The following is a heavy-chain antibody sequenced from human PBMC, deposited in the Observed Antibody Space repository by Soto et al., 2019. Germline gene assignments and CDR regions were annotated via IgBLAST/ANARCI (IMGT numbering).Heavy chain of an antibody. J-gene: IGHJ4*02. CDR3: ARVGATVTTALDY. Sequence: QVQLQESGPGLVKPSQTLSPTCTVSGGSIRSGGYYWSWIRQYPGKGLEWIGYIYYSGSTYYNPSLKSRVTISVDTSKNQFSLKLSSVTAADTAVYYCARVGATVTTALDYWGQGTLVTVSS. CDR2: IYYSGST. D-gene: IGHD4-17*01. V-gene: IGHV4-31*03. CDR1: GGSIRSGGYY.